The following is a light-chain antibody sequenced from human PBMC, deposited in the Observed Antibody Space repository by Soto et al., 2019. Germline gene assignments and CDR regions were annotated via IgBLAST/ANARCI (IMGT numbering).Light chain of an antibody. CDR2: KVS. CDR1: QSLVYSDGNTY. Sequence: DVVMTQSPLSLPVTLGQPASISCRSSQSLVYSDGNTYLNWFQQRPGQSPRRLIYKVSNRDSGVPDRLSGSGSGTDFTLKISRVEAEDVGVYYCMQGTHWLRGFGQGTKVEIK. V-gene: IGKV2-30*01. CDR3: MQGTHWLRG. J-gene: IGKJ1*01.